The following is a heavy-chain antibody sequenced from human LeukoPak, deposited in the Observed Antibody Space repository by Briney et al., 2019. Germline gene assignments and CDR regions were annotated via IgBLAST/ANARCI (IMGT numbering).Heavy chain of an antibody. J-gene: IGHJ6*03. D-gene: IGHD2-8*01. CDR3: AKDRVYPYYYYMDV. CDR1: GFTFSSYG. V-gene: IGHV3-30*02. Sequence: PGGSLRLSCAASGFTFSSYGMHWVSQAPGKGLEWVAFIRYDGSNKYYADSVKGRFTISRDNSKNTLYLQMNSLRAEDTAVYYCAKDRVYPYYYYMDVWGKGTTVTVSS. CDR2: IRYDGSNK.